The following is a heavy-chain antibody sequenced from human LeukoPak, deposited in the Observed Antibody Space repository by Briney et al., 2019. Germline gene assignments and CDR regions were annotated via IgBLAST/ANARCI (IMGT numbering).Heavy chain of an antibody. CDR3: ASDAIAAAGFDY. D-gene: IGHD6-13*01. CDR2: ISSSSSYI. J-gene: IGHJ4*02. CDR1: GFTFSSYS. V-gene: IGHV3-21*01. Sequence: GGSLRLSCAASGFTFSSYSMNWVRQAPGKGLEWVSSISSSSSYIYYADSVKGRFTISRDNAKNSLYLQMNSLRAEDTAVYYCASDAIAAAGFDYWGREPWSSSPQ.